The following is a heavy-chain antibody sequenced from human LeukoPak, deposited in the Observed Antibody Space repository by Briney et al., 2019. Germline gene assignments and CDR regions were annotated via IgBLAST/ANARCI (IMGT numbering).Heavy chain of an antibody. CDR2: ISSSGSTR. D-gene: IGHD3-22*01. J-gene: IGHJ4*02. CDR3: ARVLHKRNYDSSDYYGY. V-gene: IGHV3-48*03. Sequence: PGGSLRLSCAASGFTFSSYEMNWVRQAPGKGLEWVSYISSSGSTRYYADSVKGRFIISRDNARNSVFLQMNNLRAEDTAVYYCARVLHKRNYDSSDYYGYWGQGTLVTVSS. CDR1: GFTFSSYE.